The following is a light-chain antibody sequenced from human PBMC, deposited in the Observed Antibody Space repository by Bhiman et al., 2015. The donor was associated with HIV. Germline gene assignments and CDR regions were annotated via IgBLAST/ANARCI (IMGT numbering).Light chain of an antibody. V-gene: IGLV3-1*01. CDR2: QDS. CDR1: KLGEQY. J-gene: IGLJ1*01. CDR3: QAWDSSTYV. Sequence: YELTQPPSVSVYPGQTASITCSGDKLGEQYVCWYQQKPGQSPVLVIYQDSKRPSGIPERFSGSNSGNTATLTISGTEAMDEADYYCQAWDSSTYVFGTGTKVTVL.